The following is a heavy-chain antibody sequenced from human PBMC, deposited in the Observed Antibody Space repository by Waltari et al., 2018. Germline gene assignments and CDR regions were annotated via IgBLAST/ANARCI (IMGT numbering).Heavy chain of an antibody. CDR3: ARGPLGVVGLYYYYYMDV. V-gene: IGHV1-69*12. D-gene: IGHD2-15*01. Sequence: QVQLVQSGAEVKKPGSSVKVSCKASGGTFSSYAISWVRQAPGQGLEWMGGIIPIFGTANYAQKFQGRVTITADESTSTAYMELSSLRSEDTAVYYCARGPLGVVGLYYYYYMDVWGKGTTVTISS. CDR1: GGTFSSYA. CDR2: IIPIFGTA. J-gene: IGHJ6*03.